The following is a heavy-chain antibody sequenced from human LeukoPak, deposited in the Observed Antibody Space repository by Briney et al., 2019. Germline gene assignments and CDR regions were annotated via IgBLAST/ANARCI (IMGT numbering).Heavy chain of an antibody. CDR3: ARDFTRGTTVHDAFDI. V-gene: IGHV3-66*01. J-gene: IGHJ3*02. CDR1: GFTVSSNY. CDR2: IYSVGST. D-gene: IGHD4-17*01. Sequence: PGGSLRLSCAASGFTVSSNYMSWVRQAPGKGLEWVSAIYSVGSTYYAASVKGRFTISRDNSKNALYLQMNSLRTEDTALYYCARDFTRGTTVHDAFDIWGQGTMVTVS.